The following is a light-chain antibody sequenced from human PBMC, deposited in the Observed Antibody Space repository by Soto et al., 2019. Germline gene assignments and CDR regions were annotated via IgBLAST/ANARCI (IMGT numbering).Light chain of an antibody. CDR3: SSYAGSSNV. CDR1: IDDVTAYYR. J-gene: IGLJ1*01. V-gene: IGLV2-8*01. Sequence: QSALTQPPSVSGSPGQSVTISCSGTIDDVTAYYRVSWYQQTPGTAPKLMIYEVNKRPSGVPDRFSGSKSGNTASLTVSGLQAEDEADYYCSSYAGSSNVFGTGTKLTVL. CDR2: EVN.